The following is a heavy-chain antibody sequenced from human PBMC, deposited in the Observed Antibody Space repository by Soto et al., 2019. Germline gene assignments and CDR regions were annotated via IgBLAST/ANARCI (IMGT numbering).Heavy chain of an antibody. D-gene: IGHD5-18*01. J-gene: IGHJ4*02. CDR3: ASLDTARIQIADY. Sequence: ASVKVSCKASGYTFTSYAMNWVRQAPGQGLEWMGWINTNTGNPTYAQGFTGRFVFSLDTSVSTAYLQICSLTVEDTAIYYCASLDTARIQIADYWGQGTLVTVSS. CDR1: GYTFTSYA. V-gene: IGHV7-4-1*01. CDR2: INTNTGNP.